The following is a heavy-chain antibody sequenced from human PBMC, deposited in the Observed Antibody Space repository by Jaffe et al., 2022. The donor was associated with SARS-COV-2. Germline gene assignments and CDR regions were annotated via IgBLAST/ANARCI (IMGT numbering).Heavy chain of an antibody. J-gene: IGHJ6*02. CDR1: GFTFSSYG. Sequence: QVQLVESGGGVVQPGRSLRLSCAASGFTFSSYGMHWVRQAPGKGLEWVAVIWYDGSNKYYADSVKGRFTISRDNSKNTLYLQMNSLRAEDTAVYYCARELQLWLRGDYYYYYGMDVWGQGTTVTVSS. D-gene: IGHD5-18*01. CDR3: ARELQLWLRGDYYYYYGMDV. CDR2: IWYDGSNK. V-gene: IGHV3-33*01.